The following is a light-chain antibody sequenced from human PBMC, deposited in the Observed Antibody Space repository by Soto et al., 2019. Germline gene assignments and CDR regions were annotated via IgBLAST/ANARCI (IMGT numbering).Light chain of an antibody. CDR1: QSISTY. CDR2: AAS. CDR3: QQSYNSPWT. V-gene: IGKV1-39*01. Sequence: DIQMTQSPSSLSASVRDRVTITCRASQSISTYLNWYQQNPGKVPKLLIYAASTLQSGVPSRFRGSGSGTDFTLTISSLQPEDFATYYCQQSYNSPWTFAQGTKVEIK. J-gene: IGKJ1*01.